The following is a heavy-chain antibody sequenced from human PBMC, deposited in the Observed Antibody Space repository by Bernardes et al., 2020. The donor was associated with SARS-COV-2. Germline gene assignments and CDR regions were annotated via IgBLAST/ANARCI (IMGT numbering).Heavy chain of an antibody. Sequence: SETLSLTCTVSGVSVTSDDYYWSWIRQPPGKGLEWLGYIYYGGTTSYIPSLKGRLTISQDTSKNQFSLKLTSVTAADTAVYYCASPRGVRGPEYYYYYSMDVWGQGTTVTVSS. CDR3: ASPRGVRGPEYYYYYSMDV. CDR2: IYYGGTT. CDR1: GVSVTSDDYY. D-gene: IGHD3-10*01. J-gene: IGHJ6*02. V-gene: IGHV4-61*08.